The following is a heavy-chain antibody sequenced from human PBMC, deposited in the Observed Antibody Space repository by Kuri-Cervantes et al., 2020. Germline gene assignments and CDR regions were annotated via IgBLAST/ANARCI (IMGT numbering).Heavy chain of an antibody. CDR3: ARDWYSGGYTLAD. CDR2: IGTAGDT. CDR1: GFTFSSYD. J-gene: IGHJ4*02. Sequence: ETLSLTCAASGFTFSSYDMHWVRQATGKGLEWVSAIGTAGDTYYPGSVKGRFTISRENAKNSLYLQMNSLRAGDTAVYYCARDWYSGGYTLADWGQGTLVTVSS. D-gene: IGHD1-26*01. V-gene: IGHV3-13*01.